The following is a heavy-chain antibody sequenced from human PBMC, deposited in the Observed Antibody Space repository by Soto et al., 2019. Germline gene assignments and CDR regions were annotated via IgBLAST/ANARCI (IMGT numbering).Heavy chain of an antibody. Sequence: ASVKVSCKASGYTFTSYGISWVRQAPGQGLEWMGWISAYNGNTNYAQKLQGRVTMTTDTSTSTAYRELRSLRSDDRAVYYCARGGGTPLDDWTIDYWGQGTLVTVSS. J-gene: IGHJ4*02. CDR1: GYTFTSYG. CDR3: ARGGGTPLDDWTIDY. D-gene: IGHD3-9*01. V-gene: IGHV1-18*01. CDR2: ISAYNGNT.